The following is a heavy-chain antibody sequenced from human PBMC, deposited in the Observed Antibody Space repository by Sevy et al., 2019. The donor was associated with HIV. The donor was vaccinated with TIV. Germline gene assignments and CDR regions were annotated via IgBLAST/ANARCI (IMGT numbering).Heavy chain of an antibody. Sequence: ASVKVSCKASGYTFTGYYMHWVRQAPGQGLEWMGWINPNSGGTNYAQKFQGRVTMTRDTSISTAYMELSRLRSDDTAVYYCARLYCSGGSCSTGHNYYYYYGMDVWGQGTTVTVSS. CDR1: GYTFTGYY. J-gene: IGHJ6*02. D-gene: IGHD2-15*01. CDR3: ARLYCSGGSCSTGHNYYYYYGMDV. CDR2: INPNSGGT. V-gene: IGHV1-2*02.